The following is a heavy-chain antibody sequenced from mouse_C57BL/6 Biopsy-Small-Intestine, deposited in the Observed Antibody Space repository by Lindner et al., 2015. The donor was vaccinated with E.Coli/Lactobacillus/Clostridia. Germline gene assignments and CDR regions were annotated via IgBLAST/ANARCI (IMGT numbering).Heavy chain of an antibody. Sequence: VQLQESGPELVKPGASVKMSYKACGYKFTSYVMHWVKQKPGQGLEWIGYINPYNVGTKYNGKFKGKATLTSDKSSSTAYMELSSLTSEDSAVYYCVRGWGSYDATLTGAYWGQGTLVTVSA. V-gene: IGHV1-14*01. J-gene: IGHJ3*01. CDR1: GYKFTSYV. CDR2: INPYNVGT. D-gene: IGHD2-3*01. CDR3: VRGWGSYDATLTGAY.